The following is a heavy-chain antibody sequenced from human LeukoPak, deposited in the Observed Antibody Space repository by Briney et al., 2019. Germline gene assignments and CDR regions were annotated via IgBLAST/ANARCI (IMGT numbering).Heavy chain of an antibody. V-gene: IGHV4-30-2*01. J-gene: IGHJ4*02. CDR3: ARGLSSSWYDY. Sequence: PSETLSLTCAVSGGSISSGGYSWSWIRQPPGKGLEWIGYIYHSGSTYYNPSLKSRVTISVDRSKNQFSLKLSSVTAADTAVYYCARGLSSSWYDYWGQGTLVTVSS. CDR1: GGSISSGGYS. D-gene: IGHD6-13*01. CDR2: IYHSGST.